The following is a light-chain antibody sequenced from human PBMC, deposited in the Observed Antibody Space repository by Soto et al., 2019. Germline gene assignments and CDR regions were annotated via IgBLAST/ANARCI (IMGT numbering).Light chain of an antibody. V-gene: IGLV1-40*01. J-gene: IGLJ1*01. Sequence: QSVLTQPPSVSGSPGPRGTISCTGSSSNIGAGYDVHWYQQLPGTAPKLLIYGNSNRPSAVPDRFSGSKSGTSASLAITGLQAEDEADYYCQSYDSSLSGYVFGTGTKVTVL. CDR3: QSYDSSLSGYV. CDR1: SSNIGAGYD. CDR2: GNS.